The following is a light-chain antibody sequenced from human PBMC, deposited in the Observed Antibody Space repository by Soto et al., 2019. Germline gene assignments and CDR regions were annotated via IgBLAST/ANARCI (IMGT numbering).Light chain of an antibody. CDR1: QTVSRH. Sequence: EIVMTQSPGTLSVSPGERATLSCRASQTVSRHLAWYQQQPGQAPRLLLFGASTRATGSPDRFSGSGAGADFTLTISSLQSEDFAVYYCQQYNTWPLITFGPGARVEIK. CDR2: GAS. CDR3: QQYNTWPLIT. J-gene: IGKJ5*01. V-gene: IGKV3-15*01.